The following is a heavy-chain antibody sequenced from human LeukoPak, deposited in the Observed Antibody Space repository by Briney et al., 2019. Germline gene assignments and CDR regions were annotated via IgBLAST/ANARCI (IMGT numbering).Heavy chain of an antibody. V-gene: IGHV3-48*01. D-gene: IGHD3-22*01. CDR2: ISSSSSTK. CDR3: ARAIYDSSGFGDY. J-gene: IGHJ4*02. CDR1: GFTLSSYG. Sequence: GRSLRLSCVASGFTLSSYGMNRVRQAPGKGLEWVSYISSSSSTKYFADSVKGRFTVSRDNARNSLYLQMNSLRGDDTAVYYCARAIYDSSGFGDYWGQGTLVTVSS.